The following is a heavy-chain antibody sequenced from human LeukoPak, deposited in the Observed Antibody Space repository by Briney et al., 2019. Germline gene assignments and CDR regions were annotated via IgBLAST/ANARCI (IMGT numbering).Heavy chain of an antibody. CDR1: GGSISSYY. CDR2: IYYSGST. D-gene: IGHD5-12*01. J-gene: IGHJ4*02. Sequence: SETLSLTCTVSGGSISSYYWSWIRQPPGKGLEWIGYIYYSGSTNYNPSLKSRVTISVGTSKNQFSLKLSSVTAADTAVYYCAKNSRIRGYDRGPFDNWGQGTLVTVSS. CDR3: AKNSRIRGYDRGPFDN. V-gene: IGHV4-59*08.